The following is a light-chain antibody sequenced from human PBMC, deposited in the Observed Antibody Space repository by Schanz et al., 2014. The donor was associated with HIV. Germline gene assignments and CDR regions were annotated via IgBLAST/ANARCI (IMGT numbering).Light chain of an antibody. CDR2: DVS. V-gene: IGLV2-14*01. CDR3: SSYTSTNPLVV. CDR1: SSDVGGYNY. Sequence: QSALTQPASVSGSPGQSITISCTGTSSDVGGYNYVSWYQQHPGKAPKLIIYDVSNRPSGISYRFSGSKSGNTASLTISGLQAEDEGDYYCSSYTSTNPLVVLGGGTKLTVL. J-gene: IGLJ2*01.